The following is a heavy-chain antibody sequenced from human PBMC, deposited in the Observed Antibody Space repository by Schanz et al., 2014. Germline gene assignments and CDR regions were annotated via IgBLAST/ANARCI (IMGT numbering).Heavy chain of an antibody. J-gene: IGHJ3*02. CDR3: ARGTMPGTFDI. CDR1: GYTFTSYD. D-gene: IGHD2-2*01. Sequence: QVQLVQSGAEVKKPGASVKVSCTASGYTFTSYDINWVRQTPGQGLEWMGRIIPILGIANYAQKFQGRVTITAVKSTFTAYMDVSSLRYEDTALYYCARGTMPGTFDIWGQGTMVTVSS. CDR2: IIPILGIA. V-gene: IGHV1-69*09.